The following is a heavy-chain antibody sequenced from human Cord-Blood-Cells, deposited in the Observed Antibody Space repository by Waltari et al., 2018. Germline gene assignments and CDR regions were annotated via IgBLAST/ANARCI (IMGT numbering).Heavy chain of an antibody. CDR3: ATHHYDFWSGYYRSFDY. CDR1: GGSISSSSYY. Sequence: QLQLQESGPGLVKPSETLSLTCTVSGGSISSSSYYWGWIRQPPGKGLEWIGSIYYSGSTYYTPSLKSRVTISVDTSKNQFSLKLSSVTAADTAVYYCATHHYDFWSGYYRSFDYWGQGTLVTVSS. D-gene: IGHD3-3*01. J-gene: IGHJ4*02. V-gene: IGHV4-39*01. CDR2: IYYSGST.